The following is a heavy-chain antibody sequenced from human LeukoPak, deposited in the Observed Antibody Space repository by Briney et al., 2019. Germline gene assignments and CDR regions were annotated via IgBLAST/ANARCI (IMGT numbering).Heavy chain of an antibody. J-gene: IGHJ4*02. CDR1: GFTFSSYG. D-gene: IGHD4-17*01. Sequence: GGSLRLSCETFGFTFSSYGMNWVRQAPGKGLEWVSYISSSSSTIYYAESVRGRFTISRDNVQSSVYLQMNSLRAEDTAVYYCAKVPLVDYGAPYYFDYWGQGTLVTVSS. CDR3: AKVPLVDYGAPYYFDY. V-gene: IGHV3-48*01. CDR2: ISSSSSTI.